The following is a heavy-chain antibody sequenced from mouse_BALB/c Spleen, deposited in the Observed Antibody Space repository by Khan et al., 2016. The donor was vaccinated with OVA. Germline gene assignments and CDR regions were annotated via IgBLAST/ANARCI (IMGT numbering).Heavy chain of an antibody. J-gene: IGHJ2*01. CDR1: GYSIPSGYY. Sequence: EVELVESGPGLVKPSQSLSLTCSVTGYSIPSGYYWNWIRQFPGNKLEWMGYIRYDGSNNYNPSLKNRISITRVTSKNQFFLKLNSVTTEDTATYYCASGLHYYGFYFDCWGQGTTLTVSS. D-gene: IGHD1-2*01. V-gene: IGHV3-6*02. CDR2: IRYDGSN. CDR3: ASGLHYYGFYFDC.